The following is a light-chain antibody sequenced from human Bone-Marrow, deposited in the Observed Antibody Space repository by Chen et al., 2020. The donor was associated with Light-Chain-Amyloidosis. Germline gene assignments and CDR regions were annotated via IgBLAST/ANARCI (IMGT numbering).Light chain of an antibody. CDR3: QSADSSGTYEVI. Sequence: SYELTQPPSVSVSPGQTARITCSGDAFPTKYAYWYQQKPGQAPVLVIHRDTERPWGISERFSGTSSGTTATLTISGVQTEDEADYHCQSADSSGTYEVIFGGGTKLTVL. CDR2: RDT. CDR1: AFPTKY. V-gene: IGLV3-25*03. J-gene: IGLJ2*01.